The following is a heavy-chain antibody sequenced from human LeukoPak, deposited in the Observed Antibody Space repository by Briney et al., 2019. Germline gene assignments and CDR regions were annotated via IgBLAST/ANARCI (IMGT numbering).Heavy chain of an antibody. CDR3: ARDGTGGNLYFDY. CDR1: GFTFSSYW. Sequence: GGSLRLSCAASGFTFSSYWMSWVRQAPGKGLKWVANIKQGGGETYYVDSVKGRFTISRDNAKSSLYLQMSSLRAEDTAVYYCARDGTGGNLYFDYWGQGTLVTVSS. V-gene: IGHV3-7*01. J-gene: IGHJ4*02. CDR2: IKQGGGET. D-gene: IGHD3-16*01.